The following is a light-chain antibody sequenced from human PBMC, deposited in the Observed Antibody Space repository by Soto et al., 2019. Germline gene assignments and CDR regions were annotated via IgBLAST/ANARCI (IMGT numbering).Light chain of an antibody. CDR1: QSVSSIY. J-gene: IGKJ2*01. Sequence: EIVLTQSPGTLSLSPGDRAALSCRASQSVSSIYLAWYQQKPGQAPRLLIYGASSRDTGIPDRFSGSGSGTDFTLTISRLEPEDFAVYYCQQYGSSPPYAFGQGTKLEIK. CDR3: QQYGSSPPYA. V-gene: IGKV3-20*01. CDR2: GAS.